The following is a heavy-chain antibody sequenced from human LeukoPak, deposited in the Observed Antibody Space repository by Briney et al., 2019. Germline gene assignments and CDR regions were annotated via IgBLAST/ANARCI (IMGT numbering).Heavy chain of an antibody. V-gene: IGHV3-13*01. Sequence: GGSLRLSCAASGFTFSSYDMHWVRQATGKGLEWVSAIGTAGDTYYPGSVKGRFTISRENAKNSLYLQMNSLRAEDTAVYYCARKNAVEKRGIVVVPPAAPVDYWGQGTLVTVSS. J-gene: IGHJ4*02. D-gene: IGHD2-2*01. CDR1: GFTFSSYD. CDR3: ARKNAVEKRGIVVVPPAAPVDY. CDR2: IGTAGDT.